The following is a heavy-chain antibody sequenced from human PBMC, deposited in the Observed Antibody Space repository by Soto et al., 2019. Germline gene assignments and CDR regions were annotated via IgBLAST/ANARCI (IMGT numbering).Heavy chain of an antibody. D-gene: IGHD2-15*01. Sequence: SVKVSCKASGYTFTSYYMHWVRQAPGQGLEWMGIMNPSGGSTSYAQKFQGRVTMTRDTSTNTVYMELSSLRAEDTAVYYCAREPVPLLGYCSGGSCYSGLFDPWGQGTLVTFSS. J-gene: IGHJ5*02. CDR1: GYTFTSYY. V-gene: IGHV1-46*03. CDR3: AREPVPLLGYCSGGSCYSGLFDP. CDR2: MNPSGGST.